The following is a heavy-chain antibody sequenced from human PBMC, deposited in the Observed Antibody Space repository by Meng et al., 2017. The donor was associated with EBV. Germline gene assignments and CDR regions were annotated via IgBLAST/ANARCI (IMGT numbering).Heavy chain of an antibody. CDR3: ARGPYYYDSSGYYYGEFDP. J-gene: IGHJ5*02. D-gene: IGHD3-22*01. V-gene: IGHV1-8*01. Sequence: QVEPVPSGAGVKKPGASVKVSCKASGYTFTSYDINWVRQATGQGLEWMGWMNPNSGNTGYAQKFQGRVTMTRNTSISTAYMELSSLRSEDTAVYYCARGPYYYDSSGYYYGEFDPWGQGTLVTVSS. CDR2: MNPNSGNT. CDR1: GYTFTSYD.